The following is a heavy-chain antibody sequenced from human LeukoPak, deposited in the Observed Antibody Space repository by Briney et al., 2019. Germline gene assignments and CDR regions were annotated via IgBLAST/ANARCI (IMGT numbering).Heavy chain of an antibody. CDR2: ISYDGSNK. CDR3: ARDGVCGGDCYSPFQH. CDR1: GFTFSSYA. J-gene: IGHJ1*01. Sequence: GGSLRLSCAASGFTFSSYAMHWVRQAPGKGLEWVAVISYDGSNKYYADSVKGRFTISRDNSKNTLYLQMNSLRAEDTAVYYCARDGVCGGDCYSPFQHWGQGTLVTVSS. V-gene: IGHV3-30-3*01. D-gene: IGHD2-21*02.